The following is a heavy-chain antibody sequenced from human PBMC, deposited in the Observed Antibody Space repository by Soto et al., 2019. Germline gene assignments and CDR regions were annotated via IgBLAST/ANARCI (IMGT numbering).Heavy chain of an antibody. V-gene: IGHV3-30-3*01. J-gene: IGHJ6*02. CDR2: ISYDGSNK. Sequence: GGSLRLSCAASGFTFSSYAMHWVRQAPGKGLERVAVISYDGSNKYYADSVKGRFTISRDNSKNTLYLQMNSLRAEDTAVYYCAGAVAVTWDLYGMDVWGQGTTVTVSS. D-gene: IGHD6-19*01. CDR1: GFTFSSYA. CDR3: AGAVAVTWDLYGMDV.